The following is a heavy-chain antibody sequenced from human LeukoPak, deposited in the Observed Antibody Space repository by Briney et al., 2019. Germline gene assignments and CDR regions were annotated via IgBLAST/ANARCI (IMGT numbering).Heavy chain of an antibody. CDR3: ARDGTPSFRRDGYNTIYY. Sequence: ASVKVSCKASGYTFTSYYMHWVRQAPGQGLEWMGIINPSGGSTSYAQKFQGRVTMTRDTSTSTVYMELSRLRSDDTAVYYCARDGTPSFRRDGYNTIYYWGQGTLVTVSS. D-gene: IGHD5-24*01. CDR2: INPSGGST. V-gene: IGHV1-46*01. J-gene: IGHJ4*02. CDR1: GYTFTSYY.